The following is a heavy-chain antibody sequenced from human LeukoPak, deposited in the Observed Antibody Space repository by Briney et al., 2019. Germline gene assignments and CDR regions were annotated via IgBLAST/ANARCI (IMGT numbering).Heavy chain of an antibody. CDR3: AREGYYGSGSPPSLYFDY. D-gene: IGHD3-10*01. J-gene: IGHJ4*02. Sequence: GGSLRLSCAASGFTFRNYVIHWVRQAPGKGLEWVAVTSSDLNVELYADSVKGRFTISRDNSRSTLYLQMNSLRPEDTAIYYCAREGYYGSGSPPSLYFDYWGQGTLVTVSS. CDR1: GFTFRNYV. CDR2: TSSDLNVE. V-gene: IGHV3-30-3*01.